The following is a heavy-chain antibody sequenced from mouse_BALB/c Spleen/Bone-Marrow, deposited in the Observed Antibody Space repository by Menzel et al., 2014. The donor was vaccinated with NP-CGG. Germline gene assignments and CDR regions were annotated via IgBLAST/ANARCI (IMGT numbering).Heavy chain of an antibody. D-gene: IGHD2-3*01. J-gene: IGHJ4*01. V-gene: IGHV1-82*01. CDR3: ARSDGYRDMDY. CDR1: GYAFSSSW. Sequence: QVQLKQSGPELVKPGASVKTSCKASGYAFSSSWMNWVKQRPGQGLEWIGRIYPGDGDTKYNGKFKGKATLTADKSSSTAYMQLSSLTSVDSAVYFCARSDGYRDMDYWGQGTSVTVSS. CDR2: IYPGDGDT.